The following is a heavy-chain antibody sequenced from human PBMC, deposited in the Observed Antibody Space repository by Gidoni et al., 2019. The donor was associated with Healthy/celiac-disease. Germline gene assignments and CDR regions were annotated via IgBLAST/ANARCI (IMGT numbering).Heavy chain of an antibody. CDR3: ASQAYCGGDCYPDAFDI. CDR2: IYPGDSDT. D-gene: IGHD2-21*01. J-gene: IGHJ3*02. V-gene: IGHV5-51*01. Sequence: IGWVRQMPGKGLEWMGIIYPGDSDTRYSPSFQGQVTISADKSISTAYLQWSSLKASDTAMYYCASQAYCGGDCYPDAFDIWGQGTMVTVSS.